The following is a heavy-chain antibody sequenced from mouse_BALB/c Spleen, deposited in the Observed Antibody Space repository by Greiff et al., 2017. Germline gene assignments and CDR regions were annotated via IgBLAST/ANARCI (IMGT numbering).Heavy chain of an antibody. CDR1: GFSLTSYG. J-gene: IGHJ3*01. CDR3: GRDLSSWFAY. V-gene: IGHV2-9*02. Sequence: VQLQESGPGLVAPSQSLSITCTVSGFSLTSYGVHWVRQPPGKGLEWLGVIWAGGSTNYNSALMSRLSISKDNSKSQVFLKMNSLQTDDTAMYYCGRDLSSWFAYWGQGTLVTVSA. CDR2: IWAGGST.